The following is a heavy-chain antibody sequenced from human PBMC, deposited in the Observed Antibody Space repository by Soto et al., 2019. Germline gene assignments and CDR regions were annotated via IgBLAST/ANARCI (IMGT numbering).Heavy chain of an antibody. CDR1: GFSFTGYY. J-gene: IGHJ5*02. CDR2: INAHSGGT. Sequence: ASLKVSCKASGFSFTGYYIHWLRQAPGQGLEWMGWINAHSGGTEYAQKFQGRVTLTRDTSIATAYLTLTSLTSDDTALYYCAKDLTRQLAYWLDPWGQGTQVTVSS. D-gene: IGHD6-6*01. CDR3: AKDLTRQLAYWLDP. V-gene: IGHV1-2*02.